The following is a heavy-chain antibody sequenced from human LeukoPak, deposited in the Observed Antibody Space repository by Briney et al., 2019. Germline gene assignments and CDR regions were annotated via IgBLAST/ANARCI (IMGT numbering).Heavy chain of an antibody. CDR1: GGSITTYY. CDR3: ARYYGPNGVCWHFDY. CDR2: IHYTGST. J-gene: IGHJ4*02. V-gene: IGHV4-59*01. D-gene: IGHD2-8*01. Sequence: SETLSLTCTVSGGSITTYYLSWIRQPPGKGLEWIGYIHYTGSTKSNPSLKSRVTISVDTSKNQFSLKLSSVTAADTAVYYCARYYGPNGVCWHFDYWGRGTLVSVSS.